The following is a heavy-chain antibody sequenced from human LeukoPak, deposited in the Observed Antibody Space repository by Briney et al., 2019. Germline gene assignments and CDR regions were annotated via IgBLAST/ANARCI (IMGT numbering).Heavy chain of an antibody. Sequence: SETQSLTCSVSGGSMTNLYWTWIRQPPGKGLEWIGDIYDSGSTRYNTSLESRVTISVDTSKSQFSLKLSSVTAADTAVYYCARHLGYCSSTSCYTWFGPWGQGTLVTVSS. CDR2: IYDSGST. CDR3: ARHLGYCSSTSCYTWFGP. CDR1: GGSMTNLY. J-gene: IGHJ5*02. D-gene: IGHD2-2*02. V-gene: IGHV4-59*08.